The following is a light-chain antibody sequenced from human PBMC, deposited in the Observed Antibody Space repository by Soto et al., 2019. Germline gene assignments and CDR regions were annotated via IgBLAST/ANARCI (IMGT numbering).Light chain of an antibody. CDR1: SSDVGGYNY. CDR2: DVS. J-gene: IGLJ2*01. Sequence: QSALTQPASVSESPGQSITISCTGTSSDVGGYNYVSWYQQHPGKAPKLVIYDVSNRPLGISNRFSGSKSGTTASLTISGLQAEDEAFYYCSSYTNTNTLEAVVFGGGTKLTVL. CDR3: SSYTNTNTLEAVV. V-gene: IGLV2-14*01.